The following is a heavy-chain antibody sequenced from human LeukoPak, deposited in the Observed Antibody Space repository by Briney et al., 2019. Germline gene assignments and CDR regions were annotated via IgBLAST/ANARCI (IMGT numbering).Heavy chain of an antibody. V-gene: IGHV4-39*01. CDR1: GDSISSSNPY. CDR3: VRSASWTMSH. Sequence: ASETLSLTCTVSGDSISSSNPYWGWIRQPPGKGLEWVGSFYLSGNTYYNPSLKSRVTMSVDTSKNQFSLKVTSVTAADTAVYFCVRSASWTMSHWGQGMLVTLSS. CDR2: FYLSGNT. J-gene: IGHJ4*02. D-gene: IGHD3-10*02.